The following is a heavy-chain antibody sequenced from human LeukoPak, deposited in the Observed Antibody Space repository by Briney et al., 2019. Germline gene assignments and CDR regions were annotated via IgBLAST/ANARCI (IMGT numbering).Heavy chain of an antibody. CDR1: GFTFSSYS. Sequence: GGSLRLSCAASGFTFSSYSMNWVRQAPGKGLEWVSSISRSSSSYIYYADSVKGRFTISRDNAKNSLYLQMNSLRAEDTAVYYCARLAPLDPWGQGTLVTVSS. CDR2: ISRSSSSYI. V-gene: IGHV3-21*01. J-gene: IGHJ5*02. D-gene: IGHD1-1*01. CDR3: ARLAPLDP.